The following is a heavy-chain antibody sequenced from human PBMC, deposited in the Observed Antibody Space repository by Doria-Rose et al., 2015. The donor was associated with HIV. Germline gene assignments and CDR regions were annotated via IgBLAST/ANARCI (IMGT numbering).Heavy chain of an antibody. D-gene: IGHD6-13*01. V-gene: IGHV2-26*01. CDR3: ARIKSSRWYHKYYFDF. J-gene: IGHJ4*02. CDR1: GVSLSSPGMG. CDR2: IFSDDER. Sequence: SGPVLVKPTETLTLTCTVSGVSLSSPGMGVSWIRQPPRKALEWLAIIFSDDERSYKTSLKSRLTISRGTSKSQVVLTMTDMDPVDTATYYCARIKSSRWYHKYYFDFWGQGTLVIVSA.